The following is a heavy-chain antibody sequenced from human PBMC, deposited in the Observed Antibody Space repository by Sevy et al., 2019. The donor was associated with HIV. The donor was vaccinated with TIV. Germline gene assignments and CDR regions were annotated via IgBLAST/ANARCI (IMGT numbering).Heavy chain of an antibody. V-gene: IGHV3-53*01. J-gene: IGHJ5*02. Sequence: GGSLRLSCAASGFSIINNYTAWVRQAPGKGLEWVSVMYSGGSPYYADSVKGRFALSRDMSKNTVYLQMNSLRAEDTAVYYCARGYCGGGSCTAFDPWGQGTLVTVSS. CDR3: ARGYCGGGSCTAFDP. D-gene: IGHD2-15*01. CDR1: GFSIINNY. CDR2: MYSGGSP.